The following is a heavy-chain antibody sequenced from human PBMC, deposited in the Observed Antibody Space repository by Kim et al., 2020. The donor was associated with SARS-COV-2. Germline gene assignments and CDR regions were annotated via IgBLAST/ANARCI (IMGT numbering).Heavy chain of an antibody. V-gene: IGHV4-39*01. D-gene: IGHD3-3*01. CDR2: ISYTGST. CDR3: VRQGYDVLSGYHERYF. CDR1: GGSISSRTYY. Sequence: SETLSLTCSVSGGSISSRTYYWGWIRQPPGKGLDWIGSISYTGSTFYNPSLKSRVAISKDTSKSEFSLKLTSVTAADTALYYCVRQGYDVLSGYHERYFWGQGTLVSVSA. J-gene: IGHJ4*02.